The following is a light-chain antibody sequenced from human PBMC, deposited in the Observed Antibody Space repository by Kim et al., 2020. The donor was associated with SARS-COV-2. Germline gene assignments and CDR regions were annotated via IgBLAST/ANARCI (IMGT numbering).Light chain of an antibody. CDR1: QNIGGY. CDR3: QQSWSTPHT. CDR2: TAS. Sequence: YASVGDRVIITCRASQNIGGYLNWYQQKPAKAPKLLIYTASTLQSGVPSRFRGSGSGTDFTLTITSLQPEDFATYYCQQSWSTPHTFGQGTKLEI. J-gene: IGKJ2*01. V-gene: IGKV1-39*01.